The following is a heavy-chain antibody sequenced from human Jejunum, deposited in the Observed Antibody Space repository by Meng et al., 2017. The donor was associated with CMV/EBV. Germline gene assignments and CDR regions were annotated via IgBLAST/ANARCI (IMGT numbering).Heavy chain of an antibody. CDR1: GASVSSGSYD. Sequence: VSGASVSSGSYDWSWIRQPPGKGLEWIGYIYYSGSTNYNPSLKSRVTISVDTSKNQFSLKLSSVTAADTAVYYCATDYTGYGRIDYWGLGTLVTVSS. CDR2: IYYSGST. J-gene: IGHJ4*02. D-gene: IGHD5-12*01. V-gene: IGHV4-61*01. CDR3: ATDYTGYGRIDY.